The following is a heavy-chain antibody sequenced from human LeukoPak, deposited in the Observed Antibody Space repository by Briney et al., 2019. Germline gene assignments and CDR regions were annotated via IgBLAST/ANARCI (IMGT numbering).Heavy chain of an antibody. CDR2: ISGSGGST. CDR1: GFTFSSYA. D-gene: IGHD3-10*01. V-gene: IGHV3-23*01. J-gene: IGHJ3*02. CDR3: AKGALLLFGELNDAFDI. Sequence: PGGSLRLSCAASGFTFSSYAMSWVRQAPGKGLEWVSAISGSGGSTYYADSVKGRFTISRDNSKNTLYLQMNSLRAEDTAVYYCAKGALLLFGELNDAFDIWGQGTMVTVSS.